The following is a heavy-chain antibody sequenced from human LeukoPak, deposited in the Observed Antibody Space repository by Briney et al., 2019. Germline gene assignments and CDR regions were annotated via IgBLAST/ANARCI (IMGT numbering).Heavy chain of an antibody. CDR2: ISWNSGSI. J-gene: IGHJ3*02. V-gene: IGHV3-9*01. CDR3: AREGAVGLDAFDI. Sequence: PGRSLRLSCAASGFTFDDYAMHWVRQAPGKGLEWVSGISWNSGSIGYADSVKGRFTISRDNAKNSLYLQMNSLRAEDTAVYYCAREGAVGLDAFDIWGQGTMVTVSS. CDR1: GFTFDDYA. D-gene: IGHD4-23*01.